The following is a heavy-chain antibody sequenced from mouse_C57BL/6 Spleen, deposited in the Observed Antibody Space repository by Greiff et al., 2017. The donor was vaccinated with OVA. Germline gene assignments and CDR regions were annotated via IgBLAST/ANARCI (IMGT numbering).Heavy chain of an antibody. CDR2: ISSGSSTI. D-gene: IGHD3-2*02. Sequence: EVHLVESGGGLVKPGGSLKLSCAASGFTFSDYGMHWVRQAPEKGLEWVAYISSGSSTIYYADTVKGRFPITRDNAKNTLYLQMTSLRTEDTAIYYCASGPPGDNSDYMDYWGQGTTLTVSS. J-gene: IGHJ2*01. V-gene: IGHV5-17*01. CDR3: ASGPPGDNSDYMDY. CDR1: GFTFSDYG.